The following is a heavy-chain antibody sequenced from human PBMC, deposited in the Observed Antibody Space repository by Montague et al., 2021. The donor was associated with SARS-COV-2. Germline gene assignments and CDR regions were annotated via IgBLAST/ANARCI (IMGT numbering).Heavy chain of an antibody. V-gene: IGHV3-30-3*01. D-gene: IGHD3-22*01. J-gene: IGHJ6*02. CDR2: ISYDGSNK. CDR1: GFTFSSYA. Sequence: SLRRSCAASGFTFSSYAMHWVRQAPGKGLEWVAVISYDGSNKYYADSVKGRFTISRDNSKNTLYLQMNSLRAEDTAVYYCARVIVVGYYGMDDWGQGTTVTVSS. CDR3: ARVIVVGYYGMDD.